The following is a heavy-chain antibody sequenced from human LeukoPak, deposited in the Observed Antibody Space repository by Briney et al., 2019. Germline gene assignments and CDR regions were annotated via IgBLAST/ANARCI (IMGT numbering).Heavy chain of an antibody. CDR2: ISHTGSTM. D-gene: IGHD2-2*01. CDR1: GFSFSIYS. Sequence: GGSLRLSCAASGFSFSIYSLNWVRQAPGKGLEWVSYISHTGSTMSYADSVKGRFTISRDNAKNSLYLQMNSLRAEDTAVYYCATYSSSNGREFQYWGQGTLVTVSS. CDR3: ATYSSSNGREFQY. V-gene: IGHV3-48*04. J-gene: IGHJ1*01.